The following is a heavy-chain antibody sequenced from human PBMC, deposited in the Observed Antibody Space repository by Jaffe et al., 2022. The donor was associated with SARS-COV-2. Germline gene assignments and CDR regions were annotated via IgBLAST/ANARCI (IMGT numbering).Heavy chain of an antibody. CDR2: LYYTGST. D-gene: IGHD1-26*01. CDR3: ARLGAAITLAYFHN. V-gene: IGHV4-39*01. CDR1: GASISSSSYY. J-gene: IGHJ1*01. Sequence: QLQLQESGPGLVKPSETLSLTCTVSGASISSSSYYWGWIRQPPGKGLEWIGSLYYTGSTSYSPSLKSRVTISVDTSKNQFSLKVISVTAADTAVYYCARLGAAITLAYFHNWGQGTLVTVSS.